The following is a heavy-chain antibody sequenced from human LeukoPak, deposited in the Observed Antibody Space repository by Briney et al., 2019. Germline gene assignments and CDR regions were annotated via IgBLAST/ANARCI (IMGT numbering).Heavy chain of an antibody. Sequence: SETLSLTCTVSGGSISNRYWNWIRQPPGKGLEWIGYIYTTGSTNYNPSLKSRVTISVDTSKNQFSLKLSSVTAADTAVYYCARGGSGWYDWYFDLWGRGTLVTVSS. V-gene: IGHV4-4*09. CDR1: GGSISNRY. D-gene: IGHD6-19*01. CDR2: IYTTGST. CDR3: ARGGSGWYDWYFDL. J-gene: IGHJ2*01.